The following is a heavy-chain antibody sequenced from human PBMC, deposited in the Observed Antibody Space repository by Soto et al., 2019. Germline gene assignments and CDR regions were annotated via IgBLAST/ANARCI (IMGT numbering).Heavy chain of an antibody. D-gene: IGHD6-13*01. CDR1: GGSFSGYY. V-gene: IGHV4-34*01. CDR3: ASGIRGIGAAGAVAWFDP. Sequence: SETLSLTCGVYGGSFSGYYWSWIRQPPGKGLEWLGEINHVGSTTYNSALKSRVTMSIDTSKKQFSLKLTSVTAADTAVYYCASGIRGIGAAGAVAWFDPWGQGTLVTVSS. J-gene: IGHJ5*02. CDR2: INHVGST.